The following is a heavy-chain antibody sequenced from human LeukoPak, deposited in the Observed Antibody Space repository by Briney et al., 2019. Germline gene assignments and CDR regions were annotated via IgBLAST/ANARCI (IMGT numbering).Heavy chain of an antibody. CDR2: IYYSGST. V-gene: IGHV4-59*08. CDR3: ARLENHYGMDV. CDR1: GGSISSYY. D-gene: IGHD2/OR15-2a*01. J-gene: IGHJ6*02. Sequence: SETLSLTCTVSGGSISSYYWSWIRQPPGKGLEWIGYIYYSGSTNYNPSLKSRVTISVDTSKNQFSLKLSSVPAADTAVYYCARLENHYGMDVWGQGTTVTVSS.